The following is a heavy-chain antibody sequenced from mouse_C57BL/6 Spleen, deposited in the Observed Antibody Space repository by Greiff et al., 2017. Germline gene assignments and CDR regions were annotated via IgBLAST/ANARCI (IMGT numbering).Heavy chain of an antibody. CDR1: GFSLTSYG. D-gene: IGHD2-5*01. J-gene: IGHJ3*01. V-gene: IGHV2-6*01. CDR3: ASGSNGWFAY. CDR2: IWGVGST. Sequence: VKLVESGPGLVAPSPSLSITCTVSGFSLTSYGVDWVRQSPGKGLEWLGVIWGVGSTNYNSALKSRLCISKDNSKSQVFLKMNSLQTDDTAMYYCASGSNGWFAYWGQGTLVTVSA.